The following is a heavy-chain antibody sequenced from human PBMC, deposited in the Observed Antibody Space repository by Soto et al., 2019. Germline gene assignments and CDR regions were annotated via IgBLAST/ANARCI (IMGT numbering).Heavy chain of an antibody. J-gene: IGHJ6*02. CDR3: AKSVTTRGYYYYGMDV. CDR2: ISGSGGST. Sequence: GGSLRLSCAASGFTFSSYAMSWVRQAPGKGLEWVSAISGSGGSTYYADSVKGRFTISRDNSKNTLYLQMNSLRAEDTAVYYCAKSVTTRGYYYYGMDVWGQGTTVTVSS. CDR1: GFTFSSYA. V-gene: IGHV3-23*01. D-gene: IGHD4-17*01.